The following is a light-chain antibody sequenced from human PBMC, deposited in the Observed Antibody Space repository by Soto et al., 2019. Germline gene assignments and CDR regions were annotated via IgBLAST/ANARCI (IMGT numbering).Light chain of an antibody. V-gene: IGLV2-23*02. J-gene: IGLJ1*01. CDR1: SGDVGNFDL. Sequence: QSALTQPASVSGSPGQSITISCTGTSGDVGNFDLVSWYQQHPGKAPKLIIYEVNKRPSAVSNRFSGSKSDNTASLTISGLQAEDEADYYCCSYAGSRTFVFGTGTKVTVL. CDR2: EVN. CDR3: CSYAGSRTFV.